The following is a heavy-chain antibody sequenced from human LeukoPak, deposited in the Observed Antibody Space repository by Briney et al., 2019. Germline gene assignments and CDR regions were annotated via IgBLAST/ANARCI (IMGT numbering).Heavy chain of an antibody. V-gene: IGHV4-30-4*08. CDR2: IYYSGST. CDR1: GGSISSGDYY. D-gene: IGHD2-21*01. CDR3: ARDNCGGDCYYNWFDP. Sequence: SQTLSLTCTVSGGSISSGDYYWSWIRQPPGKGLEWIGYIYYSGSTYYNPSLKSRVTISVDTSKNQFSLKLSSVTAADTAVYYCARDNCGGDCYYNWFDPWGQGTLVTASS. J-gene: IGHJ5*02.